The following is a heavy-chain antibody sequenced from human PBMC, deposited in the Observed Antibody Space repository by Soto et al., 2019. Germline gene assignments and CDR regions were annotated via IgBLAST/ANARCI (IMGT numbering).Heavy chain of an antibody. CDR1: GFTFSSYG. Sequence: GGSLRLSCAASGFTFSSYGMHWVHQAPGKGLEWVAVIWYDGSNKYYADSVKGRFTISRDNSKNTLYLQMNSLRAEDTAVYYCARDRGGSSLYYYMDVWGKGTTVTVSS. D-gene: IGHD2-15*01. J-gene: IGHJ6*03. CDR2: IWYDGSNK. CDR3: ARDRGGSSLYYYMDV. V-gene: IGHV3-33*01.